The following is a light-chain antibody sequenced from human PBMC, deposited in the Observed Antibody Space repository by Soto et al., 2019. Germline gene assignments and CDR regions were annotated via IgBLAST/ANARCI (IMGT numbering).Light chain of an antibody. J-gene: IGLJ1*01. CDR2: DVS. V-gene: IGLV2-14*03. Sequence: QSVLTQPASVSGSPGQSITISCTGTNSDVGAYNYVSWFQQHPGKASKLMVYDVSNRPSGVSNRFSGSKSGNTASLTISGLQAEDEADYYCSSYSTSRTYVFGDGTMVTVL. CDR1: NSDVGAYNY. CDR3: SSYSTSRTYV.